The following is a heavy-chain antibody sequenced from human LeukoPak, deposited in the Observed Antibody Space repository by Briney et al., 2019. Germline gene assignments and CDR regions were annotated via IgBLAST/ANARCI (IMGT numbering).Heavy chain of an antibody. CDR3: ERDGNDTSSLDY. J-gene: IGHJ4*02. CDR1: GFTFSNYG. CDR2: IWYDGSNK. V-gene: IGHV3-33*01. Sequence: GGSLRLSCAASGFTFSNYGIHWVRQAPGKGLEWVALIWYDGSNKYYADSVKGRFTISRDNSKNTLYLHMHSLRAEDTAVYYCERDGNDTSSLDYWGQGTLVTVSS. D-gene: IGHD3-22*01.